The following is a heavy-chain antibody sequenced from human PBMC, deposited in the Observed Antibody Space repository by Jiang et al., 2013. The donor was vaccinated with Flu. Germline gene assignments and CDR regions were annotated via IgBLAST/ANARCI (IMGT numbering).Heavy chain of an antibody. D-gene: IGHD4-17*01. CDR2: IYWNDDK. CDR3: VYRRGVVTTYWFFDL. Sequence: KPTQTLTLTCTFSGFSLSTSGVGVGWIRQPPGKALEWLALIYWNDDKRYSPSLRSRLTIAKDTSKNQVVLIMTNMDPADTATYYCVYRRGVVTTYWFFDLWGRGTLVTVSS. V-gene: IGHV2-5*01. J-gene: IGHJ2*01. CDR1: GFSLSTSGVG.